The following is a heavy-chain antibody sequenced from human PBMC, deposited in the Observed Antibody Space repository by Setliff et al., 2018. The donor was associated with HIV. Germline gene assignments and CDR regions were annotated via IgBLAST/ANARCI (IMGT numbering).Heavy chain of an antibody. CDR1: GGSISSSSYY. Sequence: SETLSLTCTVSGGSISSSSYYWGWIRQPPGKGLEWIGRIYTSGSTNYNPSLKSRVTMSVDTSKNQFSLKLSSVTAADTATYYCARVLYSTIPAPMPDDSWGQGILVTVSS. J-gene: IGHJ4*02. CDR3: ARVLYSTIPAPMPDDS. V-gene: IGHV4-61*05. D-gene: IGHD2-2*01. CDR2: IYTSGST.